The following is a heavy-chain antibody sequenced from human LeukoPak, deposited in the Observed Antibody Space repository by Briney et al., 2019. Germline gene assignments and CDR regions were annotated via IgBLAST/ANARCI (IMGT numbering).Heavy chain of an antibody. J-gene: IGHJ6*03. D-gene: IGHD2-2*02. V-gene: IGHV1-69*05. CDR3: ARAPNVDIVVVPAAIAPYYYYYMDV. CDR1: GGTFSSYA. CDR2: IIPIFGTA. Sequence: GASVKVSCKASGGTFSSYAISWVRQAPGQGLEWMGGIIPIFGTANYAQKFQGRVTITTDESTSTAYMELSSLRSEDTAVYYCARAPNVDIVVVPAAIAPYYYYYMDVWGKGTTVTVSS.